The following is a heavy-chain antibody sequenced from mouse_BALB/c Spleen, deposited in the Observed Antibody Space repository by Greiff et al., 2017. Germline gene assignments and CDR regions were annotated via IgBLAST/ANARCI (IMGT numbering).Heavy chain of an antibody. CDR1: GFAFSSYD. Sequence: EVQLVESGGGLVKPGGSLKLSCAASGFAFSSYDMSWVRQTPEKRLEWVAYISSGGGSTYYPDTVKGRFTISRDNAKNTLYLQMSSLKSEDTAMYYCASQEEGYGNFYFDYWGQGTTLTVSS. D-gene: IGHD2-10*02. J-gene: IGHJ2*01. CDR2: ISSGGGST. V-gene: IGHV5-12-1*01. CDR3: ASQEEGYGNFYFDY.